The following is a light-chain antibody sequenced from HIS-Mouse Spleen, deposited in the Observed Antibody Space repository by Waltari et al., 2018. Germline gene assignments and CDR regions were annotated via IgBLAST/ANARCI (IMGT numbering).Light chain of an antibody. V-gene: IGLV6-57*02. CDR3: QSYDSSNVV. J-gene: IGLJ2*01. CDR2: EAN. CDR1: SGSIASNY. Sequence: NFMLTQPHSVSEAPGKTVTISCTGSSGSIASNYVQWYQQRPGSAPTPGIYEANHRPSRVPDRFSGSIDRSSNSASLTISGLKTEDEADYYCQSYDSSNVVFGGGTKLTVL.